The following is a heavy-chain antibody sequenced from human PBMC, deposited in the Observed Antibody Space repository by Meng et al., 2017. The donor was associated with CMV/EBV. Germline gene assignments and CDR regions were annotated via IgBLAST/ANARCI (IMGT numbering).Heavy chain of an antibody. J-gene: IGHJ4*02. CDR1: GYTFTSYA. V-gene: IGHV1-3*01. CDR3: AGDFSWDSSGYHY. CDR2: INAGNGNT. D-gene: IGHD3-22*01. Sequence: KASGYTFTSYAMHWVRQAPGQRLEWMGWINAGNGNTKYSQKFQGRVTITRDTSASTAYMELSSLRSEDTAVYYCAGDFSWDSSGYHYWGQGTLVTVSS.